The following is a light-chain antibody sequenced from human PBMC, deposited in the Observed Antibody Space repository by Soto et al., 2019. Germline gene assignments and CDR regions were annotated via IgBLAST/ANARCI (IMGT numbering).Light chain of an antibody. V-gene: IGKV3-20*01. CDR1: QSVSSSY. CDR3: QQYGSSPLYP. Sequence: EIVLTQSPGTLSLSPGERATVSCRASQSVSSSYLAWYQQKPGQAPRLLIYGASSRATGIPDRFSGSGSGTDFTLTISRLEPEDFAVYYCQQYGSSPLYPFGQGTKLEIK. J-gene: IGKJ2*01. CDR2: GAS.